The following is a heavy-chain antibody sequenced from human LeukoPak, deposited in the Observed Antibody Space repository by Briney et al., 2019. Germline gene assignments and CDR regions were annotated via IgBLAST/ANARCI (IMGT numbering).Heavy chain of an antibody. CDR1: GYTLTELS. D-gene: IGHD5-18*01. CDR3: AKDEGYSYHLFDY. Sequence: ASVKVSCKVSGYTLTELSMHWVRQAPGKGLEWMGGFDPEDGETIYAQKFQGRVTMTEDTSTDTAYMELSSLRAEDTAVYYCAKDEGYSYHLFDYWGQGTLVTVSS. V-gene: IGHV1-24*01. J-gene: IGHJ4*02. CDR2: FDPEDGET.